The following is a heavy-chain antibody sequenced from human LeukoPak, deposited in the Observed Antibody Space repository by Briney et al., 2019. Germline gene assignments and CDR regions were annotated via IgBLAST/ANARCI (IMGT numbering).Heavy chain of an antibody. CDR3: ARGRDGYRFFDY. Sequence: PGGSLRLSCVASGFTFSSYGIHWVRQAPGKGLEWVAFIGYDGSNKYYRDSVKGRFTISRDNSKNTLYLQMNSLRAEDSAVYYCARGRDGYRFFDYWGQGTLVTVSS. D-gene: IGHD5-24*01. CDR1: GFTFSSYG. J-gene: IGHJ4*02. CDR2: IGYDGSNK. V-gene: IGHV3-30*02.